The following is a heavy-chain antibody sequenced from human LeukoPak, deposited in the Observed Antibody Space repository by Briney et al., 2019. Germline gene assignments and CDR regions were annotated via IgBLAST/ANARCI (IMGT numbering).Heavy chain of an antibody. V-gene: IGHV4-59*08. CDR2: VYYTGST. CDR1: GGSVSNYY. Sequence: SETLSLTCSASGGSVSNYYWSWIRQPPGKGLEWIGYVYYTGSTNYNPSLKSRVTMFEDKSKNQFSLRLYSVTVADTAVYYCARHFAYSSSSYFDYWGQGSLVTVSS. D-gene: IGHD6-6*01. CDR3: ARHFAYSSSSYFDY. J-gene: IGHJ4*02.